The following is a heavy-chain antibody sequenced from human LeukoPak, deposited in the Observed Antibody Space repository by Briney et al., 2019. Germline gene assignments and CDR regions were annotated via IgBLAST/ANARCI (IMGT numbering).Heavy chain of an antibody. CDR1: GGSVGSGGYY. J-gene: IGHJ4*02. D-gene: IGHD1-26*01. Sequence: SENLSLTCTVSGGSVGSGGYYWSWIRQPPGGGLEWIGDIYYIRNTNYNPSLKSRVTMSLDPSKNQFSLKLNSVTAADTAVYYCARTQSQSGSYRYYFAYWGQGTLVTVSS. CDR3: ARTQSQSGSYRYYFAY. CDR2: IYYIRNT. V-gene: IGHV4-61*08.